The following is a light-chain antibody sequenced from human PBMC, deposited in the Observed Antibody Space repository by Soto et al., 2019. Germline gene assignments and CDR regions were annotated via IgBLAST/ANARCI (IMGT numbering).Light chain of an antibody. Sequence: SVLTQPPSVSGAPGQRVTISCTGSSSNIGAGYDVHWYQQLPGTAPKLLIYGNSNRPSGVPDRFSGSKSGTSASLAITGLQVEDEADYYCQSYDSSLSGSNYVFGTGTKVTVL. J-gene: IGLJ1*01. V-gene: IGLV1-40*01. CDR3: QSYDSSLSGSNYV. CDR2: GNS. CDR1: SSNIGAGYD.